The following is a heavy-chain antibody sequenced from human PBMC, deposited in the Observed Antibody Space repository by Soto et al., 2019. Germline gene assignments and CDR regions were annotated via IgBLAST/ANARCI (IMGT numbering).Heavy chain of an antibody. Sequence: GGSLRLSCAASGLSVSTSCMSWVRQAPGKGLEWLAVIYSGGKTFYADSVKGRFTISKDNSKNTLSLQMNSLRAEDTAVYYCTRDAPGERPYYFYYYGMDVWGQGTTVTVSS. CDR2: IYSGGKT. J-gene: IGHJ6*02. CDR1: GLSVSTSC. V-gene: IGHV3-53*01. CDR3: TRDAPGERPYYFYYYGMDV.